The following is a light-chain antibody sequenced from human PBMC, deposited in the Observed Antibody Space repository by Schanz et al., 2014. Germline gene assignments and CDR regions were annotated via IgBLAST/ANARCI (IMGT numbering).Light chain of an antibody. V-gene: IGKV3-15*01. CDR1: QSVSPN. Sequence: EIVMTQSPATLSVSPGERATLSCRASQSVSPNLAWYQQKPGQAPRLLIYGASTRATGIPARFSAGGSGTEFTLTISSLQSEDFAVYYCQQYNNWPLTFGQGTKLEIK. CDR3: QQYNNWPLT. CDR2: GAS. J-gene: IGKJ2*01.